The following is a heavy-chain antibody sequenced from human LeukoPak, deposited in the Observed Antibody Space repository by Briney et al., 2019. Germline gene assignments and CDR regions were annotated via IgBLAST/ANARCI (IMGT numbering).Heavy chain of an antibody. CDR2: ISYDGSNK. Sequence: SGGSLRLSCAASGFTFSSYGMHWVRQAPGKGLEWVAVISYDGSNKYYADSVKGRFTISGDNSKNTLYLQMNSLRAEDTAVYYCAKGGLKGGTAMVSFDYWGQGTLVTVSS. CDR1: GFTFSSYG. D-gene: IGHD5-18*01. J-gene: IGHJ4*02. CDR3: AKGGLKGGTAMVSFDY. V-gene: IGHV3-30*18.